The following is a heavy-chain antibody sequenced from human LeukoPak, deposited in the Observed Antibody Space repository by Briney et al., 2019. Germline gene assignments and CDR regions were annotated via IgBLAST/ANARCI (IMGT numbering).Heavy chain of an antibody. V-gene: IGHV1-2*06. CDR1: GYTFTGYY. J-gene: IGHJ4*02. Sequence: GASVKVSCKTSGYTFTGYYMHWVRQAPGQGLEWMGRINPNSGGTNYAQKFQGRVTMTRDTSITTAYMELSRLRSDDTAVYYCATDAWGYYDSSGYYRQADYWGQGTLVTVSP. D-gene: IGHD3-22*01. CDR2: INPNSGGT. CDR3: ATDAWGYYDSSGYYRQADY.